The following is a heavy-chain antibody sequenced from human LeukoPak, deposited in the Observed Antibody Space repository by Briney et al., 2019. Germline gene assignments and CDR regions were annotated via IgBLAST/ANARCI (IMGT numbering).Heavy chain of an antibody. CDR3: ARDPHIAAAGTIFDY. D-gene: IGHD6-13*01. CDR1: GFTFSSCS. V-gene: IGHV3-48*02. J-gene: IGHJ4*02. Sequence: GGSLRLSCVVSGFTFSSCSMNWVRQAPGQGLEWVSYISSSSTTRYYADFVKGRFTISRDNAKNSLYLQMNGLRDEDSTVYYCARDPHIAAAGTIFDYWGQGTLVTVSS. CDR2: ISSSSTTR.